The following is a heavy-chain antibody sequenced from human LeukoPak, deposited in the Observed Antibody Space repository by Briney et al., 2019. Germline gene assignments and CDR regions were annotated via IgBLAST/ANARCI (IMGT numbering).Heavy chain of an antibody. CDR3: AGDGSGSYRAPSSLDY. Sequence: GGSLRLSCAASGFTFSSYSMNWVRQAPGKGLEWVSYISSSSSTMYYADSVKGRFTISRDNAKNSLYLQMNSLRAEDTAVYYCAGDGSGSYRAPSSLDYWGQGTLVTVSS. CDR2: ISSSSSTM. D-gene: IGHD3-10*01. V-gene: IGHV3-48*04. J-gene: IGHJ4*02. CDR1: GFTFSSYS.